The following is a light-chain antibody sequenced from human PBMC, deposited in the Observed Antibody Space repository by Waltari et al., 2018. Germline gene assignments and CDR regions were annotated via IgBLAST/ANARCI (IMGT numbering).Light chain of an antibody. CDR2: DVR. CDR1: SSAVGGYHY. Sequence: QSALTQPASVSGSPGQPITIPCTGTSSAVGGYHYASWYQQHPGKAPKLMIYDVRNRPSGVSNRFSGSKSGNTASLTISGLQAEDEADYYCSSYTSSSLYVFGTGTKVTVL. V-gene: IGLV2-14*01. CDR3: SSYTSSSLYV. J-gene: IGLJ1*01.